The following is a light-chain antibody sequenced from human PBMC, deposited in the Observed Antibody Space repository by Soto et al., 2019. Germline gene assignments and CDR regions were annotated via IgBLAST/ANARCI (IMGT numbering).Light chain of an antibody. CDR3: QAWDSRIVV. CDR1: KLGDKY. CDR2: EDK. V-gene: IGLV3-1*01. Sequence: SYELTQPPSVSVSPGQTATITCSGDKLGDKYACWYQQKPGQSPVLVIYEDKKRPSGIPERFSGSNSGNTATLTISGTQAMDEADYYCQAWDSRIVVFGGGTKLTVL. J-gene: IGLJ2*01.